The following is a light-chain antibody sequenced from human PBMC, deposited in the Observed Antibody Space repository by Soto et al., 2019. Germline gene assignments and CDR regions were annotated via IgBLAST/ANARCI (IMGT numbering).Light chain of an antibody. CDR1: SSNIGAGYD. CDR3: QSYDSSLSAWV. CDR2: GNS. J-gene: IGLJ3*02. V-gene: IGLV1-40*01. Sequence: QSVLTQPPSVSGAPGQRVTISCTGSSSNIGAGYDVHWYQQLPGTAPKLLIFGNSNRPSGVPDRFSGSKSGTSASLALTGLQAEDEADYYCQSYDSSLSAWVFGGGTKVTVL.